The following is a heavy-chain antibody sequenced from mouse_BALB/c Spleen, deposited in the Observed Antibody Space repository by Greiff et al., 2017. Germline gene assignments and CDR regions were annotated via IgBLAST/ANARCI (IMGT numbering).Heavy chain of an antibody. D-gene: IGHD2-2*01. CDR3: ARDYGYDEGAMDY. CDR1: GYTFTDYA. CDR2: ISTYYGDA. Sequence: QVQLQQSGAELVRPGVSVKISCKGSGYTFTDYAMHWVKQSHAKSLEWIGVISTYYGDASYNQKFKGKATMTVDKSSSTAYMELARLTSEASAIYYCARDYGYDEGAMDYWGQGTSVTVSS. J-gene: IGHJ4*01. V-gene: IGHV1S137*01.